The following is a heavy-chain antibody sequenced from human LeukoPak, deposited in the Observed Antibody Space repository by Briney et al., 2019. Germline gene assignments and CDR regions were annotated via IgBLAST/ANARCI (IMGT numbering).Heavy chain of an antibody. CDR3: ARGAAAAGTFDI. CDR1: GGTFSSYA. Sequence: SVKVSCKASGGTFSSYAISWVRQAPGQGLEWMGGIIPIFGTANYAQKFQGRVTITTDESTSTAYMELSSLRSEDTAVYYCARGAAAAGTFDIWGQGTMVTVSS. J-gene: IGHJ3*02. CDR2: IIPIFGTA. D-gene: IGHD6-13*01. V-gene: IGHV1-69*05.